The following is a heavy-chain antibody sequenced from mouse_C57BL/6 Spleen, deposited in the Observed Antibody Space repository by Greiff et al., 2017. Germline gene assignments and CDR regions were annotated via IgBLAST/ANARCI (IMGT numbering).Heavy chain of an antibody. Sequence: EVQLQQSGPELVKPGASVKISCKASGYSFTGYYMNWVKQSPEKSLEWIGEINPSTGGTTYNQKFKAKATLTVDKSSSTAYMQLKSLTSEDSAVYYCAREGFYYCNYPEYAMDYWGQGTSVTVSS. J-gene: IGHJ4*01. D-gene: IGHD2-1*01. CDR1: GYSFTGYY. V-gene: IGHV1-42*01. CDR3: AREGFYYCNYPEYAMDY. CDR2: INPSTGGT.